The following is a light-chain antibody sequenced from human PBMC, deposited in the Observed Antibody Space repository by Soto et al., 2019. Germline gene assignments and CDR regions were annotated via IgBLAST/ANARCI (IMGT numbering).Light chain of an antibody. V-gene: IGKV3-15*01. CDR1: QSVSSN. CDR3: QQYNNWRT. Sequence: VMTQSPATLSVSTGERANLYCRASQSVSSNLAWYQQKPGQAPRLLIYGASTRATGIPARFSGSGSGTEFTLTISSLQSEDFAVYYCQQYNNWRTFGHG. CDR2: GAS. J-gene: IGKJ1*01.